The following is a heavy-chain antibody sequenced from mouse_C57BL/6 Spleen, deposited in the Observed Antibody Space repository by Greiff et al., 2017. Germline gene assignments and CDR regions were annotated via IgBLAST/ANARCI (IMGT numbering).Heavy chain of an antibody. V-gene: IGHV14-2*01. D-gene: IGHD2-3*01. Sequence: EVKLKESGAELVKPGASVKLSCTASGFNIKDYYMHWVKQRTEQGLEWIGRIDPEDGETKYAPKFQGKATITADTSSNTAYLQLSSLTSEDTAVYYCARGDIDGSPFAYWGQGTLVTVSA. CDR1: GFNIKDYY. CDR2: IDPEDGET. CDR3: ARGDIDGSPFAY. J-gene: IGHJ3*01.